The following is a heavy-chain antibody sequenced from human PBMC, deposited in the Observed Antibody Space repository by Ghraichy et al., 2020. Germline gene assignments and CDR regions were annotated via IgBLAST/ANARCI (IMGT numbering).Heavy chain of an antibody. CDR2: ISGSSNYI. CDR1: DFTFSTYS. V-gene: IGHV3-21*01. D-gene: IGHD3-10*01. CDR3: ARELRGVIPYYYYGMDD. Sequence: GGSLRLSCAASDFTFSTYSMNWVRQAPGKGLEWVSSISGSSNYIYYADSVKGRFTVSRDNAKNSLYLQMNSLRAEDTAVYYCARELRGVIPYYYYGMDDWGQGTTVTVSS. J-gene: IGHJ6*02.